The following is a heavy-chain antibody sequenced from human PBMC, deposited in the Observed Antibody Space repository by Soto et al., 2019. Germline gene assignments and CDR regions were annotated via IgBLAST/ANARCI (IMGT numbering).Heavy chain of an antibody. V-gene: IGHV1-58*01. J-gene: IGHJ4*02. CDR2: IVIGSGNT. Sequence: QMQLVQSGPEVKKPGTSVKVSCKASGFTFTSSAVQWVRQARGQRLEWIGWIVIGSGNTNYEQKFQERVTITRDMSTSPAYMELSSLRSEDTAVYYCAAVLYYYGSGSPIDYWGQGTLVTVSS. D-gene: IGHD3-10*01. CDR1: GFTFTSSA. CDR3: AAVLYYYGSGSPIDY.